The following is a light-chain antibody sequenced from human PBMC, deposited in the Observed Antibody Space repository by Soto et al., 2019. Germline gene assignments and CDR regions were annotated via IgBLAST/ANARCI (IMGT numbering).Light chain of an antibody. V-gene: IGLV2-8*01. Sequence: QSALTQPPSASGSPGQSVAISCTGTSSDVGGYNYVSWYQQHPGKAPKLMIYEVTKRPSGVPDRLYGSKSGNTASLTVSGVQAEDEADYYCSSYAGSSNVFGTGTKVTVL. CDR1: SSDVGGYNY. CDR2: EVT. CDR3: SSYAGSSNV. J-gene: IGLJ1*01.